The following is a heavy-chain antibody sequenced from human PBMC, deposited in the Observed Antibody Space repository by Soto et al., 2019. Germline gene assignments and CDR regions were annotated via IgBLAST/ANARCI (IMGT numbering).Heavy chain of an antibody. V-gene: IGHV3-66*01. J-gene: IGHJ6*04. CDR2: IQSGGTT. Sequence: EVQLVESGGGLVQPGGSLRLSCAASGFTVSSKYMTWVRQAPGKGLEWVSLIQSGGTTYYADSVKGRFTISRDTSENTLHLQMDSLRVEDTAVCYCARDDVLCDGGRCYGIPVDVWGKGTTVTVSS. D-gene: IGHD2-15*01. CDR3: ARDDVLCDGGRCYGIPVDV. CDR1: GFTVSSKY.